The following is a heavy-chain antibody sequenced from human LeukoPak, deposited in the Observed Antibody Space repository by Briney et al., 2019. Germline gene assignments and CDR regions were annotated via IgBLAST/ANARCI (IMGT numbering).Heavy chain of an antibody. J-gene: IGHJ4*02. Sequence: PGRSLRLSCAASGFTFSSYGMHRVRQAPDNGLEWVAVIWYDGRNIDYAESVKGRFTITRDNSKNTLFLQMNSLRAEDTAVYYCARYKGVTNFDYWGQGTLVTVSS. V-gene: IGHV3-33*01. CDR3: ARYKGVTNFDY. CDR2: IWYDGRNI. D-gene: IGHD3-10*01. CDR1: GFTFSSYG.